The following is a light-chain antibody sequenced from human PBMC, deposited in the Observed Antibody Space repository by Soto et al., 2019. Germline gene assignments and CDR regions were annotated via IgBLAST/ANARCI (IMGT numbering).Light chain of an antibody. Sequence: NFMLTQPHSVSESPGKTVAISCTGSSGSIASNYVQWYQQRPGSAPTIVIYENNQRPSGVPDRFSGSIDSSSNSASLTISGLQAEDEADYYCSSYTSSSTVVFGGGTKLTVL. CDR3: SSYTSSSTVV. V-gene: IGLV6-57*02. CDR2: ENN. J-gene: IGLJ2*01. CDR1: SGSIASNY.